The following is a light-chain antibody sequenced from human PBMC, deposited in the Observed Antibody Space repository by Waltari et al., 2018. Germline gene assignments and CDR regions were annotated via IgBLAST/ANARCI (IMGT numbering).Light chain of an antibody. Sequence: DIVLTQSPDSLAVSLGDRPTTNCKSSQSLLSSFNSKTYIAWYQQKPGQPPKLLINWASARGSGVPERFSGSGSETDFTLTISSLQAEDVAVYYCHHYYIPPLTFGQGTRLEIK. CDR1: QSLLSSFNSKTY. CDR2: WAS. J-gene: IGKJ5*01. V-gene: IGKV4-1*01. CDR3: HHYYIPPLT.